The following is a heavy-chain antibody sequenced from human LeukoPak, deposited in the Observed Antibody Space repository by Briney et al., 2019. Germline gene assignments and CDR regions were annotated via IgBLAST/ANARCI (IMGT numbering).Heavy chain of an antibody. CDR2: ISGSGGST. D-gene: IGHD3-10*01. J-gene: IGHJ4*02. V-gene: IGHV3-23*01. Sequence: PGGSLRLSCAASGFTFSNYAMSWVRQAPGKGLEWVSAISGSGGSTYYADSVKGRFTISRDNSKNTLYLQMNSLRAEDTAVYYCAKESLLWFGELFSWFDYWGQGTLVTVSS. CDR3: AKESLLWFGELFSWFDY. CDR1: GFTFSNYA.